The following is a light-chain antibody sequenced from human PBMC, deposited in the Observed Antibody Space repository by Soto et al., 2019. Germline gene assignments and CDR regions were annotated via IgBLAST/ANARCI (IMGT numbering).Light chain of an antibody. V-gene: IGKV1-39*01. Sequence: IQMTQSPSSQSASVGDRVTITCRASQSIRSYLNWYQQKPGKAPQLLIYAASSLQSGVPSRFSGSGSGTDFTLTISSLQPEDFATYYCQQSYITPPTFGQGTKVEIK. J-gene: IGKJ1*01. CDR3: QQSYITPPT. CDR2: AAS. CDR1: QSIRSY.